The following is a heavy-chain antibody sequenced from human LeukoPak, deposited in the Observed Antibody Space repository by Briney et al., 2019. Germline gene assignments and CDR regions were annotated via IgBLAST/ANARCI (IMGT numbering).Heavy chain of an antibody. D-gene: IGHD4/OR15-4a*01. CDR1: GFTFDDYA. V-gene: IGHV3-9*01. CDR2: ISWNSGST. CDR3: ARETNHGALGY. J-gene: IGHJ4*02. Sequence: GGSPRLSCAAPGFTFDDYAKHFGRQAPGKGPEWVSGISWNSGSTGYADSVKGRFTISRDNAKNTLYLQMSSLRAEDTAVYYCARETNHGALGYWGQGTLVTVPS.